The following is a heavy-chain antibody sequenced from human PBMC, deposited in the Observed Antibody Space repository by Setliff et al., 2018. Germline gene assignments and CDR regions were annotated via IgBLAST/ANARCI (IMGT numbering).Heavy chain of an antibody. Sequence: ASAKVSCKASGYTFRQSIVSWVRQAPGQGLEWLGWIGVYSGNTYSAQRFQGRVSLTTDESTNTAYLELRGLRSDDTAVYYCMRLVRFCSRTVCQRTSGDEAWGQGTLVTVS. V-gene: IGHV1-18*01. CDR1: GYTFRQSI. CDR2: IGVYSGNT. D-gene: IGHD3-3*01. J-gene: IGHJ5*02. CDR3: MRLVRFCSRTVCQRTSGDEA.